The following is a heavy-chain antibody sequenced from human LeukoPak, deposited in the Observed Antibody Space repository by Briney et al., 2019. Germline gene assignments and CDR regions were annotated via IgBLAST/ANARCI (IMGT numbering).Heavy chain of an antibody. CDR2: IYPKSGGT. D-gene: IGHD3-9*01. Sequence: ASVRVSCKASGYTFADYYIHWVRQAPGQGLEGMGWIYPKSGGTNSAQKFQGRVTMTRDTSISTAYMELSRLKFDDTAVYYCACVSTSGYRDWLGPWGQGTLVTVSS. V-gene: IGHV1-2*02. CDR1: GYTFADYY. J-gene: IGHJ5*02. CDR3: ACVSTSGYRDWLGP.